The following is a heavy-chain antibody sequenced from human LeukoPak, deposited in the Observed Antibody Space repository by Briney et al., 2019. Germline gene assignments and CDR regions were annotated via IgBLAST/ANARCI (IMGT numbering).Heavy chain of an antibody. D-gene: IGHD6-19*01. CDR3: ARDLRIAVAGSDDAFDI. CDR2: ISAYNGNT. V-gene: IGHV1-18*01. J-gene: IGHJ3*02. CDR1: GYTFTSYG. Sequence: ASVKVSCKASGYTFTSYGISWVRQAPGQGLEWMGWISAYNGNTNYAQKLQGRVTMTTDTSTSTAYMELRSLRSDDTAVYYCARDLRIAVAGSDDAFDIWGQGTMVTVSS.